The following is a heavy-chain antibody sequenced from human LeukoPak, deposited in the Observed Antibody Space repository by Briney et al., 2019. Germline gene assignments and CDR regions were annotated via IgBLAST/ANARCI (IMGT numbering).Heavy chain of an antibody. D-gene: IGHD4-23*01. CDR2: INTNTGNP. J-gene: IGHJ4*02. V-gene: IGHV7-4-1*02. CDR3: ARERYYGGKQITSLTYSFDY. Sequence: GASVKVSCKASGYTFTSYAMNWVRQAPGQGLEWMGWINTNTGNPTYAQGFTGRFVFSLDTSVSAAYLQISSLKAEDTAVYYCARERYYGGKQITSLTYSFDYWGQGTLVTVSS. CDR1: GYTFTSYA.